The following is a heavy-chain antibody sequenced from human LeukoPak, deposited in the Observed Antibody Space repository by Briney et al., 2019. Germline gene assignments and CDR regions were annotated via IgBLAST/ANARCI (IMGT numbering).Heavy chain of an antibody. D-gene: IGHD7-27*01. J-gene: IGHJ4*02. CDR3: ARAGDQYFDL. CDR2: ISPGGDST. Sequence: ASVKVSCKASGYIFTHHFVNWVRQAPGQGLEWMGIISPGGDSTTFAQKFVGRLTMTRDTSTSTVYMELSSLRSDDTAVYYCARAGDQYFDLWGQGTLVTVSS. CDR1: GYIFTHHF. V-gene: IGHV1-46*01.